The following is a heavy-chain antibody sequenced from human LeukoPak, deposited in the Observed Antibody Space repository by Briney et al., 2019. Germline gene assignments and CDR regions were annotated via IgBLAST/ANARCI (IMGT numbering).Heavy chain of an antibody. D-gene: IGHD1-7*01. J-gene: IGHJ3*02. Sequence: SETLSLTCTVSGGSISSYYWSWIRQSPGKGLEWIGYIYYSGSTNYDPSLKSRVTISVDTSKNQFSLKLSSVTAADTAMYYCARHKNSASNVFDIWGQGTVVTVSS. V-gene: IGHV4-59*08. CDR1: GGSISSYY. CDR3: ARHKNSASNVFDI. CDR2: IYYSGST.